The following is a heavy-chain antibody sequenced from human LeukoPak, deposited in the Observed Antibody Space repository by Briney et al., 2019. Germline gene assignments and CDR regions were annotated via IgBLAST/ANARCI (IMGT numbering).Heavy chain of an antibody. J-gene: IGHJ5*02. V-gene: IGHV4-34*01. CDR2: INHSGST. D-gene: IGHD3-3*01. CDR1: GGSFSGYY. CDR3: VRCITIFGVVIGEFDP. Sequence: KPSETLSLTCAVYGGSFSGYYWSWIRQPPGKGLEWIGEINHSGSTNYNPSLKSRVTISVDTSKNQFSLKLSSVTAADTAVYYCVRCITIFGVVIGEFDPWGQGTLVTVSS.